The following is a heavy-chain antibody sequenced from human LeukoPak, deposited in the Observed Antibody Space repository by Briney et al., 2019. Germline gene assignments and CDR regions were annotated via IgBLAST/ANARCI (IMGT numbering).Heavy chain of an antibody. Sequence: ASVKVSCKASGYTFTSYGISWVRQAPGQGLEWMGWISAYNGNTNYAQKLQGRVTMTTDTSTSTAYMELRSLRSDDTAVYYCARDLRSSPYSYFDLWGRGTLVTVSS. CDR3: ARDLRSSPYSYFDL. D-gene: IGHD6-13*01. V-gene: IGHV1-18*01. J-gene: IGHJ2*01. CDR1: GYTFTSYG. CDR2: ISAYNGNT.